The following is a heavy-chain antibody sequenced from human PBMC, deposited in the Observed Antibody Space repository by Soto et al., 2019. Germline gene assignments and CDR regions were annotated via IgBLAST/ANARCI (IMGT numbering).Heavy chain of an antibody. J-gene: IGHJ5*02. V-gene: IGHV3-48*03. CDR3: VRGIAVAGTWWFDA. CDR1: GFTFSHYE. D-gene: IGHD6-19*01. CDR2: ISNSAGSI. Sequence: EVQLVESGGGLVQPGGSLRLSCAASGFTFSHYEMNWVRQAPGQGLEWVSYISNSAGSINYADSVKGRFTISRDNGKNSLYLQMNSLRHEDTAVYYCVRGIAVAGTWWFDAWGQGTLVTVSS.